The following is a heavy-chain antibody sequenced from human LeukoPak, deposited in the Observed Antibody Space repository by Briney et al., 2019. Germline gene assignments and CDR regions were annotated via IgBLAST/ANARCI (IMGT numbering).Heavy chain of an antibody. Sequence: GGSLRLSCATSGFSISSYAMSWVRQAPGKGLEWVSAISGSGGSTYYADSVKGRFTISRDNSKNTLYLQMNSLRAEDTAVYYCAKAPYYDILTGYGYWGQGTLVTVSS. CDR3: AKAPYYDILTGYGY. CDR1: GFSISSYA. J-gene: IGHJ4*02. V-gene: IGHV3-23*01. CDR2: ISGSGGST. D-gene: IGHD3-9*01.